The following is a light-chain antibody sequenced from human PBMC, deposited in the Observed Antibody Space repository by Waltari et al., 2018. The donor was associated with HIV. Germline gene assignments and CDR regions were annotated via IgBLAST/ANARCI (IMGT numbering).Light chain of an antibody. CDR3: MQGKYFLS. J-gene: IGKJ4*01. V-gene: IGKV2-30*01. Sequence: DVVMTQSPPSLRVTLGQAASISCRSSQSLESADGNIYLNWFHQRPGHPPRRLIYKVSNRDSGVPDRISGRGSDTDFTLEIRGVEAEDVGLYFCMQGKYFLSFGGGTKVEV. CDR1: QSLESADGNIY. CDR2: KVS.